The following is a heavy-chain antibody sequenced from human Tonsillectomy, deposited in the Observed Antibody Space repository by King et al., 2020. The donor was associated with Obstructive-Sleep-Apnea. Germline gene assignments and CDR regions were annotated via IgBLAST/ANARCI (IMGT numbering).Heavy chain of an antibody. J-gene: IGHJ4*02. CDR3: ARSRGITMIVVY. D-gene: IGHD3-22*01. CDR2: ITHSGST. CDR1: GGSCSCYY. Sequence: VQLQQWGAGLLKRSETLSLTCADYGGSCSCYYWSWIRHPPGTGRQWSVEITHSGSTNYNPSLKSRVTISVDTSKNQFSLKLSSVTAADTAVYYCARSRGITMIVVYWGQGTLVTVSS. V-gene: IGHV4-34*01.